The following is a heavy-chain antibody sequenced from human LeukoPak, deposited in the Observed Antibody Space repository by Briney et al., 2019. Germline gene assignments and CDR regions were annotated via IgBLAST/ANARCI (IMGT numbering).Heavy chain of an antibody. J-gene: IGHJ4*02. CDR1: GFSLSTSGVA. V-gene: IGHV2-5*01. D-gene: IGHD2/OR15-2a*01. CDR3: GHIFNSSPYS. Sequence: SGPTLVKPTQTLTLTCTFSGFSLSTSGVAAAWIRQPPGKALEWLALIYWNDDKRYSPSLKSRLTITNDASKNQVVLTMTNMDPADTGTHYCGHIFNSSPYSWGQGTLVTVSS. CDR2: IYWNDDK.